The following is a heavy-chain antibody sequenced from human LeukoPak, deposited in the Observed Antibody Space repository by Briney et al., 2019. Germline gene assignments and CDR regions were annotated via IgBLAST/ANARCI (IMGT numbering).Heavy chain of an antibody. D-gene: IGHD1-26*01. CDR3: EGWERPFDY. V-gene: IGHV3-53*01. CDR2: VYSDGKI. CDR1: GFTVSTNY. J-gene: IGHJ4*02. Sequence: GGSLRLSCAASGFTVSTNYMSWARQAPGKGLEWVSVVYSDGKICYADAVKGRFTISKDNSRNTLYLQMNSLRAEDTAVYYCEGWERPFDYWGQGTLVTVSS.